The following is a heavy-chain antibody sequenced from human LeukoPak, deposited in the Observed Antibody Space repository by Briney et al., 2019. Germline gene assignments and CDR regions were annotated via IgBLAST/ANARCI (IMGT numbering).Heavy chain of an antibody. J-gene: IGHJ4*02. CDR1: GSTFSSYG. V-gene: IGHV3-30*02. CDR2: IRYDGSNK. CDR3: AKDQLGSSSSDY. D-gene: IGHD6-6*01. Sequence: GGSLRLSCAASGSTFSSYGMHWVRQAPGKGLEWVAFIRYDGSNKYYADSVKGRFTISRDNSKNTLYLQMNSLRAEDTAVYYCAKDQLGSSSSDYWGQGTLVTVSS.